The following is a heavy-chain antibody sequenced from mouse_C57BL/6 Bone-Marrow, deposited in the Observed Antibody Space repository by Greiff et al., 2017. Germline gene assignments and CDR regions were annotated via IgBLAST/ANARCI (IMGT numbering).Heavy chain of an antibody. CDR2: IDPSDSYT. CDR3: ARRIYYDYDWFAY. D-gene: IGHD2-4*01. J-gene: IGHJ3*01. V-gene: IGHV1-50*01. Sequence: QVQLQQPGAELVKPGASVKLSCKASGYTFTSYWMQWVKQRPGQGLEWIGEIDPSDSYTNSNQKFKGKATLTVDTSSSTAYMQLSRLTSEDSAVYYCARRIYYDYDWFAYWGQGTLVTVSA. CDR1: GYTFTSYW.